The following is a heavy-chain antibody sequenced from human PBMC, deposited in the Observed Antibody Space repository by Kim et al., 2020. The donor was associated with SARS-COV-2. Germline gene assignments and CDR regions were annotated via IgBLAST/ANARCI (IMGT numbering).Heavy chain of an antibody. Sequence: SVKVSCKASGGTFSSYAISWVRQAPGQGLEWMGGIIPIFGTANYAQKFQGRVTITADKSTSTAYMELSSLRSEDTAVYYCARRAWTYYYDSSGYNYYGMDVWGQGTTVTVSS. CDR2: IIPIFGTA. D-gene: IGHD3-22*01. CDR3: ARRAWTYYYDSSGYNYYGMDV. CDR1: GGTFSSYA. V-gene: IGHV1-69*06. J-gene: IGHJ6*02.